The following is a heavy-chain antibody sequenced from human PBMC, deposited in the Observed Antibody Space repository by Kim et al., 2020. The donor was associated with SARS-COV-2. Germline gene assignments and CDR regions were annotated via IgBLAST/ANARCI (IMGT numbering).Heavy chain of an antibody. CDR1: GFTFSSYE. CDR2: ISSSGSTI. V-gene: IGHV3-48*03. CDR3: ARDELLLDDILTGYYYYGMDV. J-gene: IGHJ6*02. D-gene: IGHD3-9*01. Sequence: GGSLRLSCAASGFTFSSYEMNWVRQAPGKGLEWVSYISSSGSTIYYADSVKGRFTISRDNAKNSLYLQMNSLRAEDTAVYYCARDELLLDDILTGYYYYGMDVWGQGTTVTVSS.